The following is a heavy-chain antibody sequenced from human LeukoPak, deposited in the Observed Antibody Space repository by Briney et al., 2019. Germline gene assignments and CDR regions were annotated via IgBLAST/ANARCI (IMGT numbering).Heavy chain of an antibody. CDR2: IYYSGST. CDR3: ARRALRSGYYFDY. V-gene: IGHV4-39*01. D-gene: IGHD3-10*01. Sequence: SETLSLTCTVSGGSISSSSYYWGWIRQPPGKGLEWIGSIYYSGSTYYNPSLKSRVTISVDTSKNQFSLKLSSVTAADTAVYYCARRALRSGYYFDYWGQGTLVTVSS. J-gene: IGHJ4*02. CDR1: GGSISSSSYY.